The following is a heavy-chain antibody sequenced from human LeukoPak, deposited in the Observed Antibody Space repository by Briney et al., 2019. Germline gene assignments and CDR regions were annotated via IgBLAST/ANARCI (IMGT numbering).Heavy chain of an antibody. D-gene: IGHD3-10*01. J-gene: IGHJ6*03. CDR3: ARSYGSGSYSYYMDV. CDR1: RGSFSAYY. V-gene: IGHV4-34*01. CDR2: INHSGST. Sequence: SETLSLTCAVSRGSFSAYYWSWIRQPPGKGLEWIGEINHSGSTNYNPSLKSRVTISVDTSKNQFSLKLSSVTAADTAVYYCARSYGSGSYSYYMDVWGKGTTVTISS.